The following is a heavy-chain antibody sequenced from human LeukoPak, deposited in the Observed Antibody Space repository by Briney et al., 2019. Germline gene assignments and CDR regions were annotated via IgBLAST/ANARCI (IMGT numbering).Heavy chain of an antibody. J-gene: IGHJ4*02. Sequence: GGSLRLSCAASGFTFDDYGMRCVRQAPGKGLEWVSGINWNGGSTGYADSVKGRFTSSRDKAKNSLYLQMNSLRAEDTALYYCARGDYYGSGSYFSPLGYWGQGTLVTVSS. CDR1: GFTFDDYG. V-gene: IGHV3-20*04. D-gene: IGHD3-10*01. CDR3: ARGDYYGSGSYFSPLGY. CDR2: INWNGGST.